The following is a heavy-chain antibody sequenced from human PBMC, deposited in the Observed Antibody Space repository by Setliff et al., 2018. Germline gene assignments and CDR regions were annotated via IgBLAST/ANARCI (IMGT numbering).Heavy chain of an antibody. V-gene: IGHV1-46*03. CDR1: GYTFTSYA. J-gene: IGHJ3*02. D-gene: IGHD3-3*01. CDR3: ARDRYYNSWSGTSITAPHDAFDI. Sequence: GASVKVSCKASGYTFTSYAMHWVRQAPGQRLEWMGWINPSGGLTRYAQKFQGRVTMTRDTSTSTVYMEVSSLRSEDTAVYYCARDRYYNSWSGTSITAPHDAFDIWGQGTMVTVSS. CDR2: INPSGGLT.